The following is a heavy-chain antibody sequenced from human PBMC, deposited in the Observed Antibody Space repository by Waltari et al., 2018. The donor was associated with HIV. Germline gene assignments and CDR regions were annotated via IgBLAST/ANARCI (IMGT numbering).Heavy chain of an antibody. CDR2: TAPFFGV. CDR1: GGAFDTFA. J-gene: IGHJ3*01. D-gene: IGHD1-26*01. Sequence: QAQLVQSGAETKKPGSSVTVSCQALGGAFDTFAFPWVRQAPGQGLEWLGGTAPFFGVIYAQDFDGRVTITSNPSTRTVFLELGGLRPDDTAVYFCAKSDFTELVRGQKAFDVWGQGT. V-gene: IGHV1-69*19. CDR3: AKSDFTELVRGQKAFDV.